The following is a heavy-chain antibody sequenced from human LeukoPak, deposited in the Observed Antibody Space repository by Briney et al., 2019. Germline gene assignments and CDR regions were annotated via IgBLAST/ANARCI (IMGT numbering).Heavy chain of an antibody. CDR1: GFTFSSYA. CDR3: AKSMGIAVAVDLDY. D-gene: IGHD6-19*01. CDR2: IRYDGSNK. J-gene: IGHJ4*02. V-gene: IGHV3-30*02. Sequence: GGSLRLSCAASGFTFSSYAMSWVRQAPGKGLEWVAFIRYDGSNKYYADSVKGRFTISRDNSKNTLYLQMNSLRAEDTAVYYCAKSMGIAVAVDLDYWGQGTLVTVSS.